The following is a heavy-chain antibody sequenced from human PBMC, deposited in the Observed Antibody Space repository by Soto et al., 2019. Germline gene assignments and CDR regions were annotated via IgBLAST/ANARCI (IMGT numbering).Heavy chain of an antibody. J-gene: IGHJ3*02. Sequence: KLSETLSLTCAIYGASLGGFHWTWLRQAPGKGLEWIGELFHGGSTNYNPSLKSRVSFSLDTSKNQFSLHLMSVTAADTAVYYCARSPLGYDYVRQTWREVGDSFDIWGRGTMVTVSS. D-gene: IGHD3-16*01. V-gene: IGHV4-34*12. CDR1: GASLGGFH. CDR3: ARSPLGYDYVRQTWREVGDSFDI. CDR2: LFHGGST.